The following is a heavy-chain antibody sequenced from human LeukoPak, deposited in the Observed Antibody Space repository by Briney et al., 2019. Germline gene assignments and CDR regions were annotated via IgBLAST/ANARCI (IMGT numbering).Heavy chain of an antibody. CDR3: ARRSYCGGDCYGSDAFDI. CDR2: IRYDGSNK. D-gene: IGHD2-21*02. V-gene: IGHV3-30*02. CDR1: GFTFSNYA. Sequence: GGSLRLSCAASGFTFSNYAIHWVRQAPGKGLEWVAFIRYDGSNKYYVDSVKGRFTISRDNAKNSLHLQMNSLRAEDTAVYYCARRSYCGGDCYGSDAFDIWGQGTMVTVSS. J-gene: IGHJ3*02.